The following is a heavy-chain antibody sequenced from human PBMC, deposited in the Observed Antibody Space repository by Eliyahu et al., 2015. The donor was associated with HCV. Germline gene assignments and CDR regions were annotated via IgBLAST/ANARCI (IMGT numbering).Heavy chain of an antibody. V-gene: IGHV3-23*01. D-gene: IGHD3-16*01. CDR2: IGSTGADT. CDR3: ARAQEAFGAFDF. J-gene: IGHJ3*01. Sequence: EVQLLESGGGLVQPGGSLXLSXXASGFTFRTFAMRWVRQAPGKGPEXVSSIGSTGADTYYADPVKGRITISRDNSRNTLYLQMNGLRVEDTAIYYCARAQEAFGAFDFWGQGTMVTVSS. CDR1: GFTFRTFA.